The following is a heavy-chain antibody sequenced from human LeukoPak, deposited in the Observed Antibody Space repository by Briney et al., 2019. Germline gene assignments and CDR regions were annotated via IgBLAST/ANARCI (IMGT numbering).Heavy chain of an antibody. CDR1: GYTFSSYG. J-gene: IGHJ1*01. Sequence: ASVKVSCKASGYTFSSYGINWVRQAPGQGLEWLGWINPDSGGTNYAQKFQGRVTMSRDTSISTAYMELSRLRSDDTAVYYCARAGSSGYYLQYLQHWGQGTLVTVSS. CDR2: INPDSGGT. CDR3: ARAGSSGYYLQYLQH. V-gene: IGHV1-2*02. D-gene: IGHD3-22*01.